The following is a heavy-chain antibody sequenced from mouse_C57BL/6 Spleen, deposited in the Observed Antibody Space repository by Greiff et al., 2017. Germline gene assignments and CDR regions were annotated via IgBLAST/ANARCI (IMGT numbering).Heavy chain of an antibody. CDR1: GYTFTSYW. J-gene: IGHJ4*01. D-gene: IGHD1-2*01. Sequence: QVQLKQPGAELVKPGASVKMSCKASGYTFTSYWITWVKQRPGQGLEWIGDIYPGSGSTNYNEKFKSKATLTVDTSSSTAYMQLSSLTSEDSAVYYCARKRRPDYYAMDYWGQGTSVTVSS. CDR3: ARKRRPDYYAMDY. V-gene: IGHV1-55*01. CDR2: IYPGSGST.